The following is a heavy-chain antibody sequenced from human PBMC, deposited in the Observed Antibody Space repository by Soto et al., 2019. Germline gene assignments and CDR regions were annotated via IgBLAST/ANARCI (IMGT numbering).Heavy chain of an antibody. J-gene: IGHJ3*02. CDR3: AAVGRYYYDSSGYPGAAFDI. CDR1: GGSISSGGYY. Sequence: QVQLQESGPGLVKPSQTLSLTCTVTGGSISSGGYYWSWIRQHPGKGLEWIGYIYYSGSTYYNPSLKSRVTISVDTSKNQFSLKLSSVTAADTAVYYCAAVGRYYYDSSGYPGAAFDIWGQGTMVTVSS. V-gene: IGHV4-31*03. D-gene: IGHD3-22*01. CDR2: IYYSGST.